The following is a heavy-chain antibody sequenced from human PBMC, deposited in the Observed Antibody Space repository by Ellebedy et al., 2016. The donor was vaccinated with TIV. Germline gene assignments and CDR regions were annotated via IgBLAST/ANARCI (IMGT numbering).Heavy chain of an antibody. CDR3: ARRASYGDYAVQVNPWFDP. V-gene: IGHV3-7*01. Sequence: PGGSLRLSCEASGFTFGSYWMTWVRQAPGKGLEWVAKIRQEGDEIYYVESVKGRFTISRDNAKSSLFLQMNSLRVEDTAVYYCARRASYGDYAVQVNPWFDPWGQGTLVTVSS. CDR1: GFTFGSYW. D-gene: IGHD4-17*01. CDR2: IRQEGDEI. J-gene: IGHJ5*02.